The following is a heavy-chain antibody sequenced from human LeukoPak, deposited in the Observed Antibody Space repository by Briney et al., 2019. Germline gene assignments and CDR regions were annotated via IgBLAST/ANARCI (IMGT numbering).Heavy chain of an antibody. J-gene: IGHJ6*02. CDR1: GFTFSGYS. CDR2: ISTAGTTV. V-gene: IGHV3-48*04. Sequence: GGSLRLSCAASGFTFSGYSLNWVRQAPGKGLEWISYISTAGTTVYYADSVKGRFAISRDNAKNSLYLQMNSLGADDTAVYYCARDFSATAGLDVWGQGTTVIVSS. D-gene: IGHD1-26*01. CDR3: ARDFSATAGLDV.